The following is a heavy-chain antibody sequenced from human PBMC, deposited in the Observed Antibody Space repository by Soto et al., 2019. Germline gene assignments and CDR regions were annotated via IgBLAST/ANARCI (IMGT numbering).Heavy chain of an antibody. V-gene: IGHV3-48*01. Sequence: ESGGGLVQPGVSLRLSCAASGFTFSTYSMNWVRQAPGKGLEWISYITKSSRTIYYADSVKGRFTISRDNAKNSLYLQMNSLRAEDMAVYYCTRDHGYGYGMDVWGQGTTVTVSS. D-gene: IGHD5-12*01. CDR3: TRDHGYGYGMDV. CDR1: GFTFSTYS. J-gene: IGHJ6*02. CDR2: ITKSSRTI.